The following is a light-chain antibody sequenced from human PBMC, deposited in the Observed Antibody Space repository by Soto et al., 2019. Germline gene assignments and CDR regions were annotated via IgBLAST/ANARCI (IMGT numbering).Light chain of an antibody. CDR3: QQYGSSWGT. Sequence: EVVMTQSPATLSVSPGERATLSCKASQSVRNNLVWYLQKPGQAPRRIIYDATTRATGIPVRFSGSGSGTEFTLTISRLEPEDFAVYYCQQYGSSWGTFGGGTKVEIK. V-gene: IGKV3-15*01. CDR1: QSVRNN. CDR2: DAT. J-gene: IGKJ4*01.